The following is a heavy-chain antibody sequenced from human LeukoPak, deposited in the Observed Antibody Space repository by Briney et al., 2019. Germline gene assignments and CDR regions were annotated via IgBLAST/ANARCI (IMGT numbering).Heavy chain of an antibody. CDR1: GGTFSSNA. J-gene: IGHJ3*02. Sequence: SVKVSCKGSGGTFSSNAISWVRQAPGQGLEWMGGSIPIFGTANYAHKFQGRVTITADESTSTAYMELSSLRSEDTAVYYCARDRPPTYSSGWYGGFDIWGQGTMVTVSS. D-gene: IGHD6-19*01. CDR2: SIPIFGTA. V-gene: IGHV1-69*13. CDR3: ARDRPPTYSSGWYGGFDI.